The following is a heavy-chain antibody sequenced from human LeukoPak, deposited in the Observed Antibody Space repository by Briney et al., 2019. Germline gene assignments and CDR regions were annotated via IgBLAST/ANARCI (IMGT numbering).Heavy chain of an antibody. CDR1: GFSLSNYW. J-gene: IGHJ4*02. CDR2: IKLDGSEK. D-gene: IGHD2-15*01. CDR3: ARGNLVVVVAATSHYFDY. Sequence: GGSLRLSCAASGFSLSNYWISWVRQAPGKGLEWVANIKLDGSEKYYVNSVKGRFTISRDNAKNSLYLQMNSLRAEDTAVYYCARGNLVVVVAATSHYFDYWGQGTLVTVSS. V-gene: IGHV3-7*01.